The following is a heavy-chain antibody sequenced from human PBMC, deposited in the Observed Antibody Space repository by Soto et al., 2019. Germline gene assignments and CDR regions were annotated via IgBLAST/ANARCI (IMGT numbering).Heavy chain of an antibody. CDR1: GLSFSDYY. D-gene: IGHD3-10*02. Sequence: QVELVESGGGLVKPGGSLRLSCAASGLSFSDYYMSWIRQAPGKGLEWIAYITSSSSTIYYADSVQGRFTISRNDAKNSLYLQLDSLRAEDTAVYYCATVFRSSNFNYWGQGTLVTVSS. J-gene: IGHJ4*02. CDR3: ATVFRSSNFNY. V-gene: IGHV3-11*01. CDR2: ITSSSSTI.